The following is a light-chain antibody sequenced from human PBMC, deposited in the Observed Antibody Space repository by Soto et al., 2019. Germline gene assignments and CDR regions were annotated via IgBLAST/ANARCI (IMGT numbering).Light chain of an antibody. V-gene: IGKV3-11*01. CDR2: DAS. J-gene: IGKJ3*01. CDR3: QQRSNWPPEVT. CDR1: QSVRSS. Sequence: EIVLTQSTDTLSLSPGERATLSCRASQSVRSSLAWYQQKPGQAPRLLISDASNRATGIPARFSGSGSGTDFTLTISSLEPEDFAVYYCQQRSNWPPEVTFGPVTKVD.